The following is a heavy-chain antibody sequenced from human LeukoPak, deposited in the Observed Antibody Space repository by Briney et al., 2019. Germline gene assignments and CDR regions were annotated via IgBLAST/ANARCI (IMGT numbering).Heavy chain of an antibody. Sequence: GGSLRLSCAASGFTFSSYSMNWVRQAPGKGLEWVSYISSSSSTIYYADSVKGRFTISRDNAKNSLYLQMNSLRAEDTAVYYRARVSIRGEYYDSSGPFDYWGQGTLVTVSS. V-gene: IGHV3-48*04. D-gene: IGHD3-22*01. J-gene: IGHJ4*02. CDR3: ARVSIRGEYYDSSGPFDY. CDR2: ISSSSSTI. CDR1: GFTFSSYS.